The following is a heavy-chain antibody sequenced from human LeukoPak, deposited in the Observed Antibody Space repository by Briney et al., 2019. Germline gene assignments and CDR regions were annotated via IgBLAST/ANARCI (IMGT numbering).Heavy chain of an antibody. CDR1: GFTFSSYE. D-gene: IGHD3-9*01. V-gene: IGHV3-48*03. CDR2: ISSSGSTI. J-gene: IGHJ4*02. CDR3: AKDRKGYYDILTGYQREYLFDY. Sequence: GGSLRLSCAASGFTFSSYEMNWVRQAPGKGLEWVSYISSSGSTIYYADSVKGRFTISRDNSKNTLYLQMNSLRAEDTAVYYCAKDRKGYYDILTGYQREYLFDYWGQGTLVTVSS.